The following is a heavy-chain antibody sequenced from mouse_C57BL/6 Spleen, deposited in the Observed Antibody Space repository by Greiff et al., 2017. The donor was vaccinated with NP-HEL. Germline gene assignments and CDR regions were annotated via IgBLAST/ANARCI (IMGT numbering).Heavy chain of an antibody. J-gene: IGHJ2*01. Sequence: EVMLVESGGGLVKPGGSLKLSCAASGFTFSSYAMSWVRQTPDKRLEWVATISDGGSYTYYPDNVKGRFTISRDNAKNNLYLQMSHLKSEDTAMYYCAREVYGVYFDYWGQGTALTVSS. CDR1: GFTFSSYA. V-gene: IGHV5-4*01. D-gene: IGHD1-1*01. CDR3: AREVYGVYFDY. CDR2: ISDGGSYT.